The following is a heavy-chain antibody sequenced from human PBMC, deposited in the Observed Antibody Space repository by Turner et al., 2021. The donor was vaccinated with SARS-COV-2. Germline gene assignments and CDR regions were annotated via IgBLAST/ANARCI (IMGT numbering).Heavy chain of an antibody. CDR1: GFPFSSYS. V-gene: IGHV3-21*01. J-gene: IGHJ4*02. D-gene: IGHD5-12*01. CDR2: ISSSSSYI. Sequence: EVQLVESGGGLVKPGGSLRPSCAASGFPFSSYSMNWVRQAPGKWLEWVSSISSSSSYIYYTDSVKSRFTISRDNAKNSLYLQMNSLRAEDTAVYYCARDPGYSGYDYWQNTEFFDYWGQGTLVTVSS. CDR3: ARDPGYSGYDYWQNTEFFDY.